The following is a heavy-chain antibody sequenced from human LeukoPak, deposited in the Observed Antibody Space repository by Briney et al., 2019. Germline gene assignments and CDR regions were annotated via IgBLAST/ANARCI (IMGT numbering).Heavy chain of an antibody. V-gene: IGHV1-2*04. J-gene: IGHJ5*02. Sequence: VASVTVSCKASGYTFTGYYMHWVRQAPGQGLEWMAWINPNSGGTNYAQKFQGWVTMTRDTSISTAYMELSRLRSDDTAVYYCARGGTSGSRYWFDPWGQGTLVTVSS. D-gene: IGHD1-26*01. CDR1: GYTFTGYY. CDR2: INPNSGGT. CDR3: ARGGTSGSRYWFDP.